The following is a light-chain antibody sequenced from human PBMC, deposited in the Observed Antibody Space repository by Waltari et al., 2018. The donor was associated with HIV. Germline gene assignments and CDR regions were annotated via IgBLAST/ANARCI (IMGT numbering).Light chain of an antibody. CDR1: TSDVGGYSY. Sequence: QSALTQPPSASGSPGQSVTISCTGTTSDVGGYSYVSWYQQHPGKAPKLLLYEVTKRHSGVPDRFFGSKSGKTASLTVSGLQAEDEADYYCSSYAGSDNYVVFGGGTKLTVL. J-gene: IGLJ2*01. V-gene: IGLV2-8*01. CDR2: EVT. CDR3: SSYAGSDNYVV.